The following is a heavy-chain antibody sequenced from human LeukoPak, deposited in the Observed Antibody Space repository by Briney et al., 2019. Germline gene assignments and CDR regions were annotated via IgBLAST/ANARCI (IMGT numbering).Heavy chain of an antibody. CDR1: GFNFSSYG. Sequence: PGGSLRLSCAASGFNFSSYGMLWVRQAPGRGLEWVAVIWYDGSNKYYADSVKGRFTISRDNSKNTLYLQMNSLRAEDTAVYYCARGGPEWPLDYWGQGTLVTVSS. CDR3: ARGGPEWPLDY. CDR2: IWYDGSNK. D-gene: IGHD3-3*01. V-gene: IGHV3-33*01. J-gene: IGHJ4*02.